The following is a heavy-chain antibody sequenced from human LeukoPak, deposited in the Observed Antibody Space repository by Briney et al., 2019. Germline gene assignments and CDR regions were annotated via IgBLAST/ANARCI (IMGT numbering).Heavy chain of an antibody. CDR3: PKGPIRFLHYYDSSGYYPYYYYGMDV. D-gene: IGHD3-22*01. J-gene: IGHJ6*02. CDR2: ISYDGSNK. CDR1: GFTFSSYG. V-gene: IGHV3-30*18. Sequence: GGSLRLSCAASGFTFSSYGMHWVRQAPGKGLEWVAVISYDGSNKYYADSVKGRFTISRDNSKNTLYLQMNSLRAEDTAVYYCPKGPIRFLHYYDSSGYYPYYYYGMDVWGQGTTVTVSS.